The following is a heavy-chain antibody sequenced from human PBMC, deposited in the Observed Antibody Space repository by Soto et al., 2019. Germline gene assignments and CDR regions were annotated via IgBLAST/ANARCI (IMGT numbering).Heavy chain of an antibody. CDR1: GFTFSSYA. CDR3: ARDYVLGEGGGCYGLLLDV. Sequence: GSLRLSCAASGFTFSSYAMSWVRQAPGKGLEWVSAISGSGGSTYYADSVKGRFTISRDTSKNTLYLQMNRLRAEDTAVYCCARDYVLGEGGGCYGLLLDVRGKGSTVSV. J-gene: IGHJ6*01. CDR2: ISGSGGST. D-gene: IGHD2-15*01. V-gene: IGHV3-23*01.